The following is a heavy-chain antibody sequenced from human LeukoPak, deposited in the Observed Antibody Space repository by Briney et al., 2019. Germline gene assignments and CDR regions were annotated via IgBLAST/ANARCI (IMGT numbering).Heavy chain of an antibody. CDR3: ARIGGDFFYYYMDV. CDR2: INPNSGKT. J-gene: IGHJ6*03. CDR1: GYTLTSHD. D-gene: IGHD3-10*01. Sequence: GASVKVPCKASGYTLTSHDINWVRQAPGQGLEWMGWINPNSGKTGFAQKFQGRVTLTRNTSISTAYMELSRLRSEDTAVYYCARIGGDFFYYYMDVWGKGTTVTVSS. V-gene: IGHV1-8*01.